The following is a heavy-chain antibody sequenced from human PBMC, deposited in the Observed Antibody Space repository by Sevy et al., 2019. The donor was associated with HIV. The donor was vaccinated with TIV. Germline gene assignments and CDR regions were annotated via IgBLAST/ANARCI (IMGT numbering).Heavy chain of an antibody. CDR3: TRELRNRRDGYTGEAFDI. V-gene: IGHV3-49*04. CDR1: GFTFGDYA. CDR2: IRSKAYGGTT. Sequence: GGSLRLSCTASGFTFGDYAMSWVRQAPGKGLEWVGFIRSKAYGGTTEYAASVKGRLTISRDDSKSIAYLQMNSLKTEDTAVYYCTRELRNRRDGYTGEAFDIWGQGTMVTVSS. D-gene: IGHD5-12*01. J-gene: IGHJ3*02.